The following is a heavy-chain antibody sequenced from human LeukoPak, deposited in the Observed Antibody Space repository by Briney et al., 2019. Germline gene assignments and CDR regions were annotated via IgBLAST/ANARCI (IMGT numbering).Heavy chain of an antibody. CDR3: ASAYSGSYRYDY. V-gene: IGHV4-31*03. CDR2: IYYSGST. D-gene: IGHD1-26*01. J-gene: IGHJ4*02. Sequence: PSETLSLTCTVSGGSISSGGYYWSWIRQHPGKGLEWIGYIYYSGSTYYNPSLKSRVTISVDTSKNQFSLKLSSVTAADTAVCYCASAYSGSYRYDYWGQGTLVTVSS. CDR1: GGSISSGGYY.